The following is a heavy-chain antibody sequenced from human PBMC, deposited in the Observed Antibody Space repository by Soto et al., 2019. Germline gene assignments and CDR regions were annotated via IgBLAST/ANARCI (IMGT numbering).Heavy chain of an antibody. CDR3: VRSYSPNGPRDFDY. CDR1: GVSLNSDTYY. D-gene: IGHD4-4*01. V-gene: IGHV4-39*01. Sequence: SETLSLTCTVSGVSLNSDTYYWGWIRQPPGKGLEWLGSRYNTGSTYYNASLQSRVTVSVDTSKNQFSLKLNSVTAADTAVYYCVRSYSPNGPRDFDYWGQG. J-gene: IGHJ4*02. CDR2: RYNTGST.